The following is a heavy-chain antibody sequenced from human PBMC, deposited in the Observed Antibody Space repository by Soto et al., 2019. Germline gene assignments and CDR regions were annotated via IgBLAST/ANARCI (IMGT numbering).Heavy chain of an antibody. Sequence: GSLRLSCAASGFSFRKYAMSWVRQAPGKGLEWVSSIHGGGDSTYYADSVKGRFTVSRDDSKDALYLQMISLRAEDTAVYYCAKEGDYYGSGSYFYYYYGMDVWGQGTTVTVSS. CDR1: GFSFRKYA. D-gene: IGHD3-10*01. CDR3: AKEGDYYGSGSYFYYYYGMDV. J-gene: IGHJ6*01. CDR2: IHGGGDST. V-gene: IGHV3-23*01.